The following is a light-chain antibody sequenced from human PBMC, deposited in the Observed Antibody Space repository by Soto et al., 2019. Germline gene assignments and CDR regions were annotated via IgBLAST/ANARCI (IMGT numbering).Light chain of an antibody. Sequence: SALPQPASVNGAPGQSITISCTGTSSDVGGYNYVSWYQHHPGKAPKLIIFDVSNRPSGVSNPFSGSKSGNTASLTISGLQPEDEADYYCSSYTTSNTRQIVFGTGTKVTVL. CDR3: SSYTTSNTRQIV. V-gene: IGLV2-14*03. CDR2: DVS. J-gene: IGLJ1*01. CDR1: SSDVGGYNY.